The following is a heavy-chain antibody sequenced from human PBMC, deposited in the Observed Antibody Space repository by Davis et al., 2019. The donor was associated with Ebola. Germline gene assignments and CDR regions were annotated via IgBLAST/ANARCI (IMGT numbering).Heavy chain of an antibody. Sequence: ASVKVSCKASGYTFTSYDINWVRQATGQGLEWMGWMNPNSGNTGHAQKFQGRVTLTRNTSISTAYMELSGLTSDDTAVYYCARGVPMTTVTNYWGQGTLVTVSS. CDR3: ARGVPMTTVTNY. J-gene: IGHJ4*02. CDR1: GYTFTSYD. D-gene: IGHD4-17*01. V-gene: IGHV1-8*01. CDR2: MNPNSGNT.